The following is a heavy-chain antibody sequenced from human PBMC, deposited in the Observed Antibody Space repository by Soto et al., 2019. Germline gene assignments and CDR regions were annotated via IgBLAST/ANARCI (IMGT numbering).Heavy chain of an antibody. J-gene: IGHJ4*02. CDR3: VNADNSGWDALSYFDY. D-gene: IGHD6-19*01. CDR2: AYYRSDRHN. Sequence: RQHPSRGLEWLGRAYYRSDRHNDKAVSGKSRITINADTSKNQFSMQLNSVTPEDTAVYYCVNADNSGWDALSYFDYWGQGTLVTVSS. V-gene: IGHV6-1*01.